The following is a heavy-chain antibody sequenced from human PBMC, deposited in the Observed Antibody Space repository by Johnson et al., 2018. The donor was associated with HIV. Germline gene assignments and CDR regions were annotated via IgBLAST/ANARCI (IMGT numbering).Heavy chain of an antibody. Sequence: VQLVESGGGLVQPGGSLRVSCAASGFTFSNAWMSWVRQAPGKGLEWVGRVKSKTDGGPIDYAAAVKGRFIISRDDSKNTLYLQMNGLKTEDTAMYYCTTMSALWFGDIHVFGDGFDIWGQGTMVTVSS. CDR3: TTMSALWFGDIHVFGDGFDI. CDR1: GFTFSNAW. CDR2: VKSKTDGGPI. D-gene: IGHD3-10*01. V-gene: IGHV3-15*01. J-gene: IGHJ3*02.